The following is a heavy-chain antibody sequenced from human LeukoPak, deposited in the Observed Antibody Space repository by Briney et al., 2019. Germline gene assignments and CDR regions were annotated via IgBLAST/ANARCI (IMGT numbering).Heavy chain of an antibody. J-gene: IGHJ4*02. CDR3: ARMDYDFWSGYYIDAY. CDR1: GFTFSSYW. Sequence: GGSLRLSCAASGFTFSSYWMSWVRQAPGKWLEWVANIKQDGSEKYYVDSVKGRFTISRDNAKNSLYLQMNSLRGEDTAVYYCARMDYDFWSGYYIDAYWGQGTLVTVSS. CDR2: IKQDGSEK. V-gene: IGHV3-7*01. D-gene: IGHD3-3*01.